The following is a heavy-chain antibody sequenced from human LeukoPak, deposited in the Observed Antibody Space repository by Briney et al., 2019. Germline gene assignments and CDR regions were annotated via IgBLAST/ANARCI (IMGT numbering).Heavy chain of an antibody. CDR2: ISSSSSYT. CDR3: ASPVYYYDSSGYREEFDY. D-gene: IGHD3-22*01. V-gene: IGHV3-21*01. J-gene: IGHJ4*02. CDR1: GFTFSSYS. Sequence: GGSLRLSCAASGFTFSSYSMNWVRQAPGKGLEWVSSISSSSSYTYYADSVKGRFTISRDNAKNSLYLQMNSLRAEDTAVYYCASPVYYYDSSGYREEFDYWGQGTLVTVSS.